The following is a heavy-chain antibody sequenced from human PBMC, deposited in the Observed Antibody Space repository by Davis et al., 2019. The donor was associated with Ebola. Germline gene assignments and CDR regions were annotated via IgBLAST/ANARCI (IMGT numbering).Heavy chain of an antibody. Sequence: ASVKVSCKASGYTFTSYYMHWVRQAPGQALEWMGIINPSDGSANYAQKFQGRVSVTTDTSTSTVDMELSSLRSEDTAIYYCARGLLWFKTYYYGMDVWGQGTTVTVSS. CDR2: INPSDGSA. CDR1: GYTFTSYY. V-gene: IGHV1-46*01. J-gene: IGHJ6*02. CDR3: ARGLLWFKTYYYGMDV. D-gene: IGHD3-10*01.